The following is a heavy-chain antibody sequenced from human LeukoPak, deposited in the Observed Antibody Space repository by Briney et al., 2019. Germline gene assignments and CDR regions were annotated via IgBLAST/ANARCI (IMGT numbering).Heavy chain of an antibody. Sequence: SETLSLTCAVYGGSFSGYYWSWIRQPPGKGLEWIGEINHSGSTNYNPSIKSRVTISVDTSKNQFSLKLSSVTAADTAVYYCARSVYDISSYYYGMDVWGQGTTVTASS. D-gene: IGHD3-9*01. CDR2: INHSGST. CDR1: GGSFSGYY. CDR3: ARSVYDISSYYYGMDV. V-gene: IGHV4-34*01. J-gene: IGHJ6*02.